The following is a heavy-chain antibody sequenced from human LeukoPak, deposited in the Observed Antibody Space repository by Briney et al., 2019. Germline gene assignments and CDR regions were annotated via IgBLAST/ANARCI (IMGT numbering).Heavy chain of an antibody. V-gene: IGHV1-3*01. D-gene: IGHD3-10*01. CDR1: GYTFTSYA. J-gene: IGHJ4*02. CDR2: INACNGNT. CDR3: ARVFYGSGSYYNYFDY. Sequence: GASVKVSCKASGYTFTSYAMHWVRQAPGQRLEWMGWINACNGNTKYSQKFQGRVTITRDTSASTAYMELSSLRSEDTAVYYCARVFYGSGSYYNYFDYWGQGTPVTVSS.